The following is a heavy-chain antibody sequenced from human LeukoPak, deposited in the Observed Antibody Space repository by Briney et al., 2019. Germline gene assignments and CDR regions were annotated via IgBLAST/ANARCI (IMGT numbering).Heavy chain of an antibody. V-gene: IGHV3-23*01. Sequence: GGSLRLSCTASGVTFSSDAMNWGRHALRKGLEWVSSIGAGGTFTYYADSVKGRFTIFRDNSRNTLYLQMNSLRADDTAVYYCTTGISDYWGQGTLVTVSS. CDR1: GVTFSSDA. CDR2: IGAGGTFT. J-gene: IGHJ4*02. CDR3: TTGISDY.